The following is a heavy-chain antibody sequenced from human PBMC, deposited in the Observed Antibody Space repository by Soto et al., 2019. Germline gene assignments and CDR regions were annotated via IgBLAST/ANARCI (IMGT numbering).Heavy chain of an antibody. CDR1: GGTFSSYA. Sequence: QVQLVQSGAEVKKPGSSVKVSCKASGGTFSSYAISWVRQAPGQGLEWMGGIIPIFGTANYAQKFQGRVTITADESTSTAYMELSSLRSKDKAVYYCASQRQWQYPRWFDPCGQGTLVTVSS. J-gene: IGHJ5*02. CDR3: ASQRQWQYPRWFDP. D-gene: IGHD6-19*01. CDR2: IIPIFGTA. V-gene: IGHV1-69*12.